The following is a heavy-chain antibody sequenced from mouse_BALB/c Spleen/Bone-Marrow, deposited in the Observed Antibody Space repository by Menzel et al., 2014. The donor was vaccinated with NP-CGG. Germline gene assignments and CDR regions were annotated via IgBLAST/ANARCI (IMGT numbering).Heavy chain of an antibody. CDR1: GYTFTSYW. CDR2: IYPGTGST. V-gene: IGHV1S22*01. Sequence: LQQSGSELVRPGASVKLSCKASGYTFTSYWMHWVKQRPGQGLEWIGNIYPGTGSTNYDEKLKTKATLTVDTSSSTAYMQLSSLTSEGSAVYYCARWLLLDYWGQGTTLTVSS. CDR3: ARWLLLDY. D-gene: IGHD2-3*01. J-gene: IGHJ2*01.